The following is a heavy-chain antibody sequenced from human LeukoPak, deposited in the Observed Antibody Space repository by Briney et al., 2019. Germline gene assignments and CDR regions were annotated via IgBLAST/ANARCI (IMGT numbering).Heavy chain of an antibody. CDR2: IRYDGSNK. CDR3: AKHRYSDHSCSGGSCYYRDY. V-gene: IGHV3-30*02. CDR1: GFTFSSYG. D-gene: IGHD2-15*01. J-gene: IGHJ4*02. Sequence: GGSLRLSCAASGFTFSSYGMHWVRQAPGKGLEWVAFIRYDGSNKYYADSVKGRFTISRDNSKNTPYLQMNSLRAEDTAVYYCAKHRYSDHSCSGGSCYYRDYWGQGTLVTVSS.